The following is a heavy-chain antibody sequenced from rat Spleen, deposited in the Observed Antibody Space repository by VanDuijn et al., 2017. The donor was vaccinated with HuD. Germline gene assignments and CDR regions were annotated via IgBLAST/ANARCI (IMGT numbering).Heavy chain of an antibody. CDR3: TRPDSSLYVMDA. CDR1: GFTFSDYY. CDR2: ISYEGSST. V-gene: IGHV5-22*01. D-gene: IGHD1-2*01. Sequence: EVQVVESGGGLVQPGRSLKLSCAASGFTFSDYYMAWVRQAPKKGLEWFASISYEGSSTYYGDSVKGRFNISRDNAKSTLYLQMNSLRSEDTATYYCTRPDSSLYVMDAWGQGASVTVSS. J-gene: IGHJ4*01.